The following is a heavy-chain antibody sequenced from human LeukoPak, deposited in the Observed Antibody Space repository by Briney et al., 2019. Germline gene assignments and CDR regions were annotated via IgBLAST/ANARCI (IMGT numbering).Heavy chain of an antibody. V-gene: IGHV3-30*01. D-gene: IGHD5-24*01. CDR2: VSSHGNDG. CDR3: TRDAYNFNDFDY. J-gene: IGHJ4*02. Sequence: GRSLRLSCAVSEFTFSHFAMHWVRQAAGKGLEWVAVVSSHGNDGYYADSVKGRFTISRDNPKNTLYLQIDSLRAEDTAIYYCTRDAYNFNDFDYWGQGTLVTVSS. CDR1: EFTFSHFA.